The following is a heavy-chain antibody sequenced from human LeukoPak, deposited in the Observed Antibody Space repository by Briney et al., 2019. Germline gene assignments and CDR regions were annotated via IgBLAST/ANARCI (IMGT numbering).Heavy chain of an antibody. Sequence: GGSLRLSCAASGFTFSSYAMSWVRQAPGKGLEWVSAISGSGGSTYYADSVKGRFTISRDNSKNTLYLQMNSLRAEDTAVYYCATDKGQWLVPHWDQGTLVTVSS. CDR2: ISGSGGST. V-gene: IGHV3-23*01. CDR1: GFTFSSYA. J-gene: IGHJ4*02. CDR3: ATDKGQWLVPH. D-gene: IGHD6-19*01.